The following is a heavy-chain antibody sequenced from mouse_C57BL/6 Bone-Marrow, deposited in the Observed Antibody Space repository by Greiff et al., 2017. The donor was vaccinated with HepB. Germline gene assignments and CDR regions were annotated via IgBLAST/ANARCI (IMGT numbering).Heavy chain of an antibody. CDR1: GFTFSSYA. CDR3: ARASTTVVARDWYFDV. J-gene: IGHJ1*03. D-gene: IGHD1-1*01. V-gene: IGHV5-4*03. Sequence: EVKLEESGGGLVKPGGSLKLSCAASGFTFSSYAMSWVRQTPEKRLEWVATISDGGSYTYYPDNVKGRFTISRDNAKNNLYLQMSHLKSEDTAMYYCARASTTVVARDWYFDVWGTGTTVTVSS. CDR2: ISDGGSYT.